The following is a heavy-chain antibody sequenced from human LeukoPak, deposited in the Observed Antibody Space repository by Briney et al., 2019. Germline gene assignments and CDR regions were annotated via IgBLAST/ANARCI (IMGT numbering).Heavy chain of an antibody. Sequence: QSGGSLRLSCAASGFTFSSYAMSWVRQAPGKGLEWVSAISGSGGSTYYADSVKGRFTISRDNSKNTLYLQMNSLRAEDTAVYYCAKDLPDIVVVPAVQPYYFDYWGQGTLVTVSS. V-gene: IGHV3-23*01. CDR2: ISGSGGST. J-gene: IGHJ4*02. CDR1: GFTFSSYA. CDR3: AKDLPDIVVVPAVQPYYFDY. D-gene: IGHD2-2*01.